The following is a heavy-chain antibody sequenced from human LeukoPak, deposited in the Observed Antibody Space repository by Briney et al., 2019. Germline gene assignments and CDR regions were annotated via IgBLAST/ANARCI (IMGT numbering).Heavy chain of an antibody. CDR1: GHTLTELS. CDR2: FDPEDGET. V-gene: IGHV1-24*01. D-gene: IGHD3-22*01. J-gene: IGHJ4*02. CDR3: ATVYYYDSSGYHQFDY. Sequence: APVKGSCKVSGHTLTELSMHWVRQAPGKGLEGMGGFDPEDGETIYAQKFQGRVTMTEDTSTDTAYMELSSLRSEDTAVYYCATVYYYDSSGYHQFDYWGQGTLVTVSS.